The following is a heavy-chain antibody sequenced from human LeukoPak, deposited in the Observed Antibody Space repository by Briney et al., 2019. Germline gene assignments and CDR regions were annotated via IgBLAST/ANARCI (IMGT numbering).Heavy chain of an antibody. D-gene: IGHD3-22*01. V-gene: IGHV3-48*03. Sequence: GGSLRLSCAASGFTFSSYEMNWVRQAPGKGLEWVSYISSSGSTIYYADSVKGRFTISRDNAKNSLYLQMNRLGAEDTAVYYCARGSKHYYDSSGFDYWGQGTLVTVFS. CDR3: ARGSKHYYDSSGFDY. CDR2: ISSSGSTI. CDR1: GFTFSSYE. J-gene: IGHJ4*02.